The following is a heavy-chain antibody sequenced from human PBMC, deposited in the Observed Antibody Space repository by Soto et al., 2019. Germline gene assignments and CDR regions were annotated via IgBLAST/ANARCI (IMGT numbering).Heavy chain of an antibody. Sequence: SETLSLTCTVSGGSIRSYCWTWIRQPPGEGLEWIGCICNSGSTNYNPSLKSRVTISVDTSKNQFSLKLSSVTAADTAVYYCARDLRVATASLDAFDIWGQGTMVTVSS. D-gene: IGHD5-12*01. V-gene: IGHV4-59*01. J-gene: IGHJ3*02. CDR1: GGSIRSYC. CDR3: ARDLRVATASLDAFDI. CDR2: ICNSGST.